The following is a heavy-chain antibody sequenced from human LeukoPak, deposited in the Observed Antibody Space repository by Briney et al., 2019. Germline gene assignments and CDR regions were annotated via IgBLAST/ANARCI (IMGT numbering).Heavy chain of an antibody. J-gene: IGHJ6*02. D-gene: IGHD6-19*01. CDR1: GGSFSGYY. V-gene: IGHV4-34*01. CDR2: INHSGST. CDR3: ARGFSRGWPYHYGMDV. Sequence: PSETLSLTCAVYGGSFSGYYWSWIRQPPGKGLEWIGEINHSGSTNYNPSLKSRVTISVDTSKNQFSLKLSSVTAADTAVYYCARGFSRGWPYHYGMDVWGQGTTVTVSS.